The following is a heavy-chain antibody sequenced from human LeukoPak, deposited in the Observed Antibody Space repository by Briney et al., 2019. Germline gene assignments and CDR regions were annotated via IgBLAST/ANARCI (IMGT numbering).Heavy chain of an antibody. CDR1: GFTFNSYD. J-gene: IGHJ4*02. D-gene: IGHD6-19*01. Sequence: GGSLRLSCAASGFTFNSYDMQWVRQSPGKGLEWVTFIRYDGSDKYYVDSVEGRFTISRDNSKNTLYLQMNSLRAEDTAVYYCATSVTGYSSRFYCWGQGTLVTVSP. V-gene: IGHV3-30*02. CDR2: IRYDGSDK. CDR3: ATSVTGYSSRFYC.